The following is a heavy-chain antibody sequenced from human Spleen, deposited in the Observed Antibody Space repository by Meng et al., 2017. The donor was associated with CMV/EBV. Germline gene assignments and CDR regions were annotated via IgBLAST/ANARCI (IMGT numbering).Heavy chain of an antibody. CDR2: ISAYNGNT. Sequence: CKASGYTFTSYGISWVRQAPGQGLEWMGWISAYNGNTNYAQKLQGRVTMTTDTSTSTAYMELRSLRSDDTAVYYCARKQQPPLNWFDPWGQGTLVTVSS. D-gene: IGHD6-13*01. CDR1: GYTFTSYG. J-gene: IGHJ5*02. CDR3: ARKQQPPLNWFDP. V-gene: IGHV1-18*01.